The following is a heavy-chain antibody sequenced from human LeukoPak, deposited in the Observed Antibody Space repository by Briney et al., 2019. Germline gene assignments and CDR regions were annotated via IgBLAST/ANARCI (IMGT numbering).Heavy chain of an antibody. D-gene: IGHD3-22*01. J-gene: IGHJ4*02. CDR3: ARGTRARGSGYYPDY. Sequence: ASVKVSCKVSGYTLTELSMHWVRQAPGQGLEWMGWINPNSGGTNYAQKFQGRVTMTRDTSISTAYMELSRLRSDDTAVYYCARGTRARGSGYYPDYWGQGTLVTVSS. CDR2: INPNSGGT. CDR1: GYTLTELS. V-gene: IGHV1-2*02.